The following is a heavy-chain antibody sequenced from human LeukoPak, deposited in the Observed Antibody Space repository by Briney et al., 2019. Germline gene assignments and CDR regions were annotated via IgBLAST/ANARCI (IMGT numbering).Heavy chain of an antibody. CDR3: AREGTLGYDFWSGYFY. CDR1: GFTFDDYA. J-gene: IGHJ4*02. Sequence: PGGSLRLSCAASGFTFDDYAMHWVRQAPGKGLEWVSGISWNSGSIGYADSVKGRFTISRDNAKNTLYLQMNSLRAEDTAVYYCAREGTLGYDFWSGYFYWGQGTLSPSPQ. D-gene: IGHD3-3*01. V-gene: IGHV3-9*01. CDR2: ISWNSGSI.